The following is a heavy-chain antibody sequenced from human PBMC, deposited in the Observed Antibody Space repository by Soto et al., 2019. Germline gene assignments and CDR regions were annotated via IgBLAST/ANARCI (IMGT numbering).Heavy chain of an antibody. CDR1: GCTFTSIG. CDR2: VSAYSGNT. Sequence: ASVKVSCKASGCTFTSIGISWVRQAPGQGLEWMGWVSAYSGNTNYAQKIQGRVTMTTDTSTNTAYMELGSLRSDDTAVYFCARDVDYRFDSWGQGTLVTVSS. J-gene: IGHJ4*02. CDR3: ARDVDYRFDS. V-gene: IGHV1-18*01. D-gene: IGHD4-17*01.